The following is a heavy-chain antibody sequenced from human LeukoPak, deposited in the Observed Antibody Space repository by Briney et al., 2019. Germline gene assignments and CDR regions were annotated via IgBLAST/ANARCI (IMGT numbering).Heavy chain of an antibody. CDR3: ARDQIYGATFDY. Sequence: GGSLRLSCAASGFTFSDYSMHWVRQAPGKGLEWVTLISDDGRNKNYADSVKGRFTISRDDSRNTLYLQMFSLRVEDTAVYYCARDQIYGATFDYWGQGTLVTVSS. V-gene: IGHV3-30*04. CDR1: GFTFSDYS. J-gene: IGHJ4*02. CDR2: ISDDGRNK. D-gene: IGHD4-17*01.